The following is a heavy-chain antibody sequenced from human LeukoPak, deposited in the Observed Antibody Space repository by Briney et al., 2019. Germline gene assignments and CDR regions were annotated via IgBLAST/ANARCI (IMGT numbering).Heavy chain of an antibody. Sequence: ASVKVSCKASGYTVTSYYMHWVRQAPGQGLEWMGRINPNSGGTNYAQKFQGRVTMTRDTSISTAYMELSRLRSDDTAVYYCAREARSGYYYYYYGMDVWGQGTTVTVSS. J-gene: IGHJ6*02. D-gene: IGHD3-3*01. CDR2: INPNSGGT. CDR3: AREARSGYYYYYYGMDV. CDR1: GYTVTSYY. V-gene: IGHV1-2*06.